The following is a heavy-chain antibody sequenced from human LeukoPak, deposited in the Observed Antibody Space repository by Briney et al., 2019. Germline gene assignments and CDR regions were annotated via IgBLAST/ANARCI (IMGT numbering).Heavy chain of an antibody. CDR2: IYSGGST. CDR1: GFTVSSNY. CDR3: ARDRAAAPLRGYYYYYGMDV. V-gene: IGHV3-66*01. D-gene: IGHD6-13*01. Sequence: GGSLRLSCAASGFTVSSNYMSWVRQAPGKGLEWVSVIYSGGSTYYADSVKGRFTISRDNSKNTLYLQMNSLRAEDTAVYYCARDRAAAPLRGYYYYYGMDVWGQGTTVTVSS. J-gene: IGHJ6*02.